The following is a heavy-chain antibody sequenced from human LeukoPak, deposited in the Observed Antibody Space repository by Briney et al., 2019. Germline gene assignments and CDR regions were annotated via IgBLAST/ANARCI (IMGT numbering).Heavy chain of an antibody. V-gene: IGHV4-61*05. Sequence: PSETLSLTCTVSGGSISSSSYYWGWIRQPPGKGLEWIGYIYYSGSTNYNPSLKSRVTISVDTSKNQFSLKLSSVTAADTAVYYCARPKYYYGSGSYGAFDIWGQGTMVTVSS. J-gene: IGHJ3*02. D-gene: IGHD3-10*01. CDR1: GGSISSSSYY. CDR3: ARPKYYYGSGSYGAFDI. CDR2: IYYSGST.